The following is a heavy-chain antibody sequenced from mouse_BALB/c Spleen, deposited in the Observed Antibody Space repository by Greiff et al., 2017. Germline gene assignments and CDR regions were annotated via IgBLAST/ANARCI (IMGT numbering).Heavy chain of an antibody. J-gene: IGHJ3*01. CDR3: ASGTGKTAY. V-gene: IGHV3-2*02. CDR1: GYSITSDYA. CDR2: ISYSGST. Sequence: EVKLMESGPGLVKPSQSLSLTCTVTGYSITSDYAWNWIRQFPGNKLEWMGYISYSGSTSYNPSLKSRISITRDTSKNQFFLQLNSVTTEDTATYYCASGTGKTAYWGQGTLVTVSA. D-gene: IGHD4-1*01.